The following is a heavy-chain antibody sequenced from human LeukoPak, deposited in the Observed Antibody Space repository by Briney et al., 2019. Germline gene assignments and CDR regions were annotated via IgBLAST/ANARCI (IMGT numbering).Heavy chain of an antibody. CDR3: ARGTPFWSGYSHYYYMDV. V-gene: IGHV1-18*01. Sequence: ASVKVSCKASGYTFTIYGISWVRQAPGQGLEWMGWISAYNGNTNYAQKLQGRVTMTTDTSTSTAYMELRSLRSDDTAVYYCARGTPFWSGYSHYYYMDVWGKGTTVTVSS. D-gene: IGHD3-3*01. CDR1: GYTFTIYG. CDR2: ISAYNGNT. J-gene: IGHJ6*03.